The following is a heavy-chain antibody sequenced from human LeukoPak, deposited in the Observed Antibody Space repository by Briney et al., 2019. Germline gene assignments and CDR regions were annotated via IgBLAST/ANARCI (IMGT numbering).Heavy chain of an antibody. CDR2: ISSSGSTI. CDR3: ARDRATVTLFDY. Sequence: GGSLRLSCAASGFTFSDYYMSWTRQAPGKGLEWVSYISSSGSTIYYADSVKGRFTISRDNAKNSLYLQMNSLRAEDTAVYYCARDRATVTLFDYWGQGTLVTVSS. D-gene: IGHD4-17*01. J-gene: IGHJ4*02. V-gene: IGHV3-11*01. CDR1: GFTFSDYY.